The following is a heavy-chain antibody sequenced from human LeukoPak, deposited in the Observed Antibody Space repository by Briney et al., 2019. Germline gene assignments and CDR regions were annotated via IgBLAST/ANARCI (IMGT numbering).Heavy chain of an antibody. CDR1: GFTFSSYS. D-gene: IGHD3-3*01. CDR2: ISSSSSYI. J-gene: IGHJ4*02. Sequence: GGSLRLSCAASGFTFSSYSMNWVRQAPGKGLEWVSSISSSSSYIYYADSVKGRFTISRDNAKNSLYLQINSLRAEDTAVYYCARGHDFWSGYYPQYYFDYWGQGTLVTVSS. CDR3: ARGHDFWSGYYPQYYFDY. V-gene: IGHV3-21*01.